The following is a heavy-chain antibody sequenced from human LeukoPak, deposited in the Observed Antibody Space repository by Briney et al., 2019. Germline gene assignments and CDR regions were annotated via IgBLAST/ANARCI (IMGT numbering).Heavy chain of an antibody. CDR3: ARGYSSGWYFAFDI. D-gene: IGHD6-19*01. Sequence: SVKVSCKASGGTFSSYAISWVRQAPGQGLEWMGGIIPIFGTANYAQKFQGRVTITADESTSTAYMELSSLRSEDTAAYYCARGYSSGWYFAFDIWGQGTMVTVSS. CDR2: IIPIFGTA. V-gene: IGHV1-69*13. CDR1: GGTFSSYA. J-gene: IGHJ3*02.